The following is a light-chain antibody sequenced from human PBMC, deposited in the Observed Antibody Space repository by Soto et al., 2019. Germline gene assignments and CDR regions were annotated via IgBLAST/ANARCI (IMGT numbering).Light chain of an antibody. J-gene: IGLJ3*02. V-gene: IGLV2-18*02. CDR1: SSDIGTNR. CDR2: YVN. CDR3: SSYTHSSVM. Sequence: QSVLTQPPSVSGSPGQSVTISCTGTSSDIGTNRVSWYQQPPGTAPKLIIYYVNNRPSGVPDRFSGSKSGNTASLTISGLQAEDEADYYCSSYTHSSVMFGGGTKLTVL.